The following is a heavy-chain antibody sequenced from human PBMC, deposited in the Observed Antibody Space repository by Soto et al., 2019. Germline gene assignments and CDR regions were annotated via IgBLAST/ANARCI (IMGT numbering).Heavy chain of an antibody. Sequence: GESLKISCKGSGNSFTSHWIGWVRQMPGKGLEWMGTIYVGDSETRYSPPSQGQVTISADKSISTAYLQWSSLKASDTAMYYCARHYCSSTSCYPVYYYYYGMDVWGQGTTVTVSS. CDR1: GNSFTSHW. CDR3: ARHYCSSTSCYPVYYYYYGMDV. J-gene: IGHJ6*02. V-gene: IGHV5-51*01. D-gene: IGHD2-2*01. CDR2: IYVGDSET.